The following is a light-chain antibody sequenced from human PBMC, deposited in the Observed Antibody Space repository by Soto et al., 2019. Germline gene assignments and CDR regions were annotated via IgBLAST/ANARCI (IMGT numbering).Light chain of an antibody. Sequence: AIQMTQSPSSLSASVGDRVTISCRASQGIGNALGWYQQKPGKPPKRLICAASSLQSGVPSRFSGSGSGTDFTLTVSSLQPEDLATYYCQQLFTYPPTFGPGTKVDIK. CDR1: QGIGNA. J-gene: IGKJ3*01. V-gene: IGKV1-6*01. CDR3: QQLFTYPPT. CDR2: AAS.